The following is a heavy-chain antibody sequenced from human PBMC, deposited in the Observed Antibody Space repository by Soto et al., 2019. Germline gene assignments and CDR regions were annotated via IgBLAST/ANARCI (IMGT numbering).Heavy chain of an antibody. CDR1: GDSVSSNSAA. CDR2: TYYRSKWYN. D-gene: IGHD1-7*01. J-gene: IGHJ5*02. Sequence: QVQLQQSGPGLVKPSQTLSLTCAISGDSVSSNSAAWNWIRQSPSRGLEWLARTYYRSKWYNDYAVAVKSRININPDTSKHKFSRQLKSVTPEDTAVYYCAGDRSFYTGTTGWFAPWGQGTLVTVSS. V-gene: IGHV6-1*01. CDR3: AGDRSFYTGTTGWFAP.